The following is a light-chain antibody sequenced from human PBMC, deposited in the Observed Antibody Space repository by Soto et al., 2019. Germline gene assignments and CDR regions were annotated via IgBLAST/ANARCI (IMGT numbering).Light chain of an antibody. Sequence: QSVLAQPASVPRSPGRAITISCRGTNTDVGDFHSVSWYQQHACKAPKLLMYEVNNRPSGVSNRFSGSKAANTDSLTISGLPTEGAADYSCSLHTSIKTRVFGSGTKGTAL. V-gene: IGLV2-14*01. CDR3: SLHTSIKTRV. CDR2: EVN. CDR1: NTDVGDFHS. J-gene: IGLJ1*01.